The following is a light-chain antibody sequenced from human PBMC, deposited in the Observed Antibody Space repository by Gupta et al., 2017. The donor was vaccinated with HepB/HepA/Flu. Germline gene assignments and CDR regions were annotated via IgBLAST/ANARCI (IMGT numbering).Light chain of an antibody. V-gene: IGLV3-1*01. CDR3: QAWDSSTAV. CDR1: KLGEKY. CDR2: RDK. Sequence: SYELTQPPSVSVSPGQTASIPCSGDKLGEKYACWYQQKPGQSPVLVIYRDKKRPSGIPERFSGSNSGNTATLTISGTQAMDEADYYCQAWDSSTAVFGGGTKLTVL. J-gene: IGLJ2*01.